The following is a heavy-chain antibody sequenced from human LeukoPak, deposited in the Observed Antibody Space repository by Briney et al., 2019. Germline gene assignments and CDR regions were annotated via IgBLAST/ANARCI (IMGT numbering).Heavy chain of an antibody. D-gene: IGHD3-22*01. CDR1: GFTFSSYG. Sequence: PGGSLRLSCAASGFTFSSYGMHWVRQAPGKGLEWVAFIRYDGSNKYYADSVKGRFTISRGNSKDTLYLQMNSLRAEDTAVYYCAKSPAYYYDSSGSTPANLDYWGQGTLVTVSS. J-gene: IGHJ4*02. CDR2: IRYDGSNK. CDR3: AKSPAYYYDSSGSTPANLDY. V-gene: IGHV3-30*02.